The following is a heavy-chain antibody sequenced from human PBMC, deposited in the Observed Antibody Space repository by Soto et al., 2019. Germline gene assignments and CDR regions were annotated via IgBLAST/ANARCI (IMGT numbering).Heavy chain of an antibody. CDR3: ESYIVFFNGNCFIDF. CDR1: GYSFGTYG. V-gene: IGHV1-18*01. D-gene: IGHD2-21*02. CDR2: ISAYTGST. Sequence: HLVQSGPQVKKPGTSVTVSCKASGYSFGTYGLTWVRQAPGQGPEWLGWISAYTGSTKYAQKFRDRVILTTDTTTSTGYMEVKSLISEGTAVYYCESYIVFFNGNCFIDFLGQGTLVSVS. J-gene: IGHJ4*02.